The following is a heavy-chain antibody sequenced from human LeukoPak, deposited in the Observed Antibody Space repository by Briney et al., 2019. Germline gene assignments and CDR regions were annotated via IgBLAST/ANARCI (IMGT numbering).Heavy chain of an antibody. J-gene: IGHJ4*02. CDR3: ARTVLAASRNYFDY. V-gene: IGHV4-31*03. CDR1: GDSISGSGSY. CDR2: IFYSGYT. D-gene: IGHD6-6*01. Sequence: SETLSLTCTVSGDSISGSGSYWSWIRQHPGKGLEWIGYIFYSGYTYYNPSLKSRASISVDTSRNHFSLKLSSVTAADTAVYYCARTVLAASRNYFDYWGQGRLVTVPS.